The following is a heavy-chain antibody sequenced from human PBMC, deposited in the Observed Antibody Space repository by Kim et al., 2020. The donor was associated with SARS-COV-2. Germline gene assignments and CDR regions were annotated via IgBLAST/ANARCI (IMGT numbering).Heavy chain of an antibody. Sequence: GGSLRLSCAASGFTFSSYAMHWVRQAPGKGLEWVAVISYDGSNKYYADSVKGRFTISRDNSKNTLYLQMNSLRAEDTAVYYCARDRYYDFWTRIVVATRSGSYYGMDVWGQGTTVTVSS. D-gene: IGHD3-3*01. CDR1: GFTFSSYA. CDR2: ISYDGSNK. V-gene: IGHV3-30*04. J-gene: IGHJ6*02. CDR3: ARDRYYDFWTRIVVATRSGSYYGMDV.